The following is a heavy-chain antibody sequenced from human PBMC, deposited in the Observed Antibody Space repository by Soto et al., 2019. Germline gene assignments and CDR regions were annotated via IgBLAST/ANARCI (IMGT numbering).Heavy chain of an antibody. V-gene: IGHV1-18*04. D-gene: IGHD3-10*01. J-gene: IGHJ4*02. Sequence: SGPEVKKPGASVRVSCMTSGYAFTSYGVNWVRQVPGPGLEWMGWIAPHSGRTTYLPKFQGRVTITADPSTNTAYMELTSLSSDDTGIYFCARAATGSYHSAYWGQGTVVTVSA. CDR2: IAPHSGRT. CDR1: GYAFTSYG. CDR3: ARAATGSYHSAY.